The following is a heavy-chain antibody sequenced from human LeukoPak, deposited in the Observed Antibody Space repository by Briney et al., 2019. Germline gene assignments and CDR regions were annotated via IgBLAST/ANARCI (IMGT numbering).Heavy chain of an antibody. D-gene: IGHD3-16*01. CDR3: ARTSDPGGYYYYYYMDV. Sequence: SETLSLTCTVSGGSISSSSYYWGWIRQPPGKGLEWIGSIYYSGSTYYNPSLKSRVTISVDTSKNQFSLKLSSVTAADTAVYYCARTSDPGGYYYYYYMDVWGKGTTVTVSS. CDR1: GGSISSSSYY. V-gene: IGHV4-39*07. J-gene: IGHJ6*03. CDR2: IYYSGST.